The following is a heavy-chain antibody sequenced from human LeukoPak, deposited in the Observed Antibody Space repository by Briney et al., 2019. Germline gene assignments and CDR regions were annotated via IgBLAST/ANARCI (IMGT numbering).Heavy chain of an antibody. V-gene: IGHV4-39*07. CDR2: IYYSGST. Sequence: ASETLSLTCTVSGGSISSSSYYWGWIRQPPGKGLEWIGSIYYSGSTYYNPSLKSRVTISVDTSKNQFSLKLSSVTAADTAVYYCARHPGGYCSSTSCYTGGVFDIWGQGAMVTVSS. CDR1: GGSISSSSYY. J-gene: IGHJ3*02. D-gene: IGHD2-2*02. CDR3: ARHPGGYCSSTSCYTGGVFDI.